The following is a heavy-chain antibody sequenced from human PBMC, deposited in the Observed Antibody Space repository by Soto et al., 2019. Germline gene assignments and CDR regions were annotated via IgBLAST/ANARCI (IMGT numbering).Heavy chain of an antibody. CDR1: GFTFSSYW. D-gene: IGHD3-22*01. Sequence: GGSLRLSCAASGFTFSSYWMHWVRQAPGKGLVWVSRINSDGSSTSYADSVKGRFTISRDNAKNTLYLQMNSLRDEDTAVYYCATVFNYYDSSGYYKCDYWGQGTLVTVSS. CDR3: ATVFNYYDSSGYYKCDY. J-gene: IGHJ4*02. CDR2: INSDGSST. V-gene: IGHV3-74*01.